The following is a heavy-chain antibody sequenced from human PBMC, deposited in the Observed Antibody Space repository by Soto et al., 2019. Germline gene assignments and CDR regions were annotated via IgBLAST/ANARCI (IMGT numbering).Heavy chain of an antibody. Sequence: GXSLRLSCAASGFTFSSYVLSWCRQAPGKGLEWVSVISGSGDITYYADSVKGRFTISRDNSKNTLYLQMNSLRAEDTAVYYCVKAAGGNYFQHWGPGTLVTVSS. CDR1: GFTFSSYV. D-gene: IGHD2-15*01. J-gene: IGHJ1*01. CDR3: VKAAGGNYFQH. CDR2: ISGSGDIT. V-gene: IGHV3-23*01.